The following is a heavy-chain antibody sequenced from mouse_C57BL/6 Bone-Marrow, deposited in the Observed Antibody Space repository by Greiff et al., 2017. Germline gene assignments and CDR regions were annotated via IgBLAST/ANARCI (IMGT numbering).Heavy chain of an antibody. CDR3: ARSGTTVVARFPHWYFDV. CDR2: IDPVDGET. J-gene: IGHJ1*03. V-gene: IGHV14-2*01. Sequence: EVKLMESGAELVKPGASVKLSCTASGFNIKDYYMHWVKQRTEQGLEWIGRIDPVDGETKYAPKFQGKDTITADTSSNTAYLQLSSLTSEDTAVYYCARSGTTVVARFPHWYFDVWGTGTTVTVSS. D-gene: IGHD1-1*01. CDR1: GFNIKDYY.